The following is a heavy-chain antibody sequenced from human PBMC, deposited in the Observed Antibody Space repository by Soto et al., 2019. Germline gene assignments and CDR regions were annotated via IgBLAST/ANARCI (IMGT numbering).Heavy chain of an antibody. V-gene: IGHV1-8*01. CDR2: MNPNSGNT. CDR1: GYTFTSYD. D-gene: IGHD2-2*01. Sequence: GASVKVSCKASGYTFTSYDINWVQQATGQGLEWMGWMNPNSGNTGYAQKFQGRITMTRNTSISTAYMELSSLRSEDTAVYYCARGRYQLPPYYYYGMDVWGQGTTVTVSS. J-gene: IGHJ6*02. CDR3: ARGRYQLPPYYYYGMDV.